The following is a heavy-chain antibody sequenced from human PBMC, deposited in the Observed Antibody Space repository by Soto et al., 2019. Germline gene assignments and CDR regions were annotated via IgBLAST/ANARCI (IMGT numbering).Heavy chain of an antibody. J-gene: IGHJ4*02. CDR3: AKVWGVYGDYGSNY. D-gene: IGHD4-17*01. Sequence: GGSLRLSCAASGFTVSSNYMSWVRQAPGKGLEWVSVIYSGGSTYYADSVKGRFTISRDNSKNTLYLQMNSLRAEDTAVYYCAKVWGVYGDYGSNYWGQGTLVTVSS. CDR1: GFTVSSNY. V-gene: IGHV3-53*01. CDR2: IYSGGST.